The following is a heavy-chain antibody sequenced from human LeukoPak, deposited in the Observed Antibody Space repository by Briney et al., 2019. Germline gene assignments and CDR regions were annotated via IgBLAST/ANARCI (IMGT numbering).Heavy chain of an antibody. D-gene: IGHD3-10*01. J-gene: IGHJ4*02. CDR3: ARDYSATGSFDY. CDR2: LNHDGSVK. Sequence: GSLRLYCAASGFTFNSYWMNWVRLAPGKGLQGVANLNHDGSVKYYVDSVKGRFTISRDNAENSLYLQMNTVRAEDTAVYYCARDYSATGSFDYWGQGTLVTVSS. V-gene: IGHV3-7*04. CDR1: GFTFNSYW.